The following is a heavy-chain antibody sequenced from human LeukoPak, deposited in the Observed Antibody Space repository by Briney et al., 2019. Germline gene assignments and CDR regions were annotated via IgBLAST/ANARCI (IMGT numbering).Heavy chain of an antibody. J-gene: IGHJ5*02. D-gene: IGHD2-8*01. CDR3: TTDRMIYATNWAVSWFDP. CDR2: VKTKGDGGAA. V-gene: IGHV3-15*01. CDR1: GITFTNAW. Sequence: KAGGSLRLSCAASGITFTNAWLTWVRQAPGKGLEWVGRVKTKGDGGAAGYAAPVKGRFTISRDDSTKTLYLQMNSLKTEDTAVYYCTTDRMIYATNWAVSWFDPWGQGTLVTVSS.